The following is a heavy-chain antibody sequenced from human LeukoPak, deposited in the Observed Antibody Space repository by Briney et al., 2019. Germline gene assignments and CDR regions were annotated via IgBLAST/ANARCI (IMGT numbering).Heavy chain of an antibody. CDR1: GFSFSSYG. Sequence: PGGSLRLSCAASGFSFSSYGMDWVRQAPGKGLEWVAFIRYDGNNKDYADSIKGRFTISRDNSKNTPYLQMKSLRVEDTAVYYCAKGYGDLVAFDIWGQGTMVTVSS. V-gene: IGHV3-30*02. J-gene: IGHJ3*02. D-gene: IGHD4-17*01. CDR3: AKGYGDLVAFDI. CDR2: IRYDGNNK.